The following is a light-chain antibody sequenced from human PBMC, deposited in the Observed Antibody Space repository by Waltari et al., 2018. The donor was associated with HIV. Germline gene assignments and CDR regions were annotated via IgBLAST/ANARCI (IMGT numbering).Light chain of an antibody. J-gene: IGLJ3*02. Sequence: TQPPSASGAPGQRVTLTCSAVTSNIASDSIYWYQQVPGTAPNLLILRGDQRPSGVPDRFSGSKSGASSSLAISGLQSDDEADYYCAAWTDIMSGWLFGGGTKLTVL. CDR2: RGD. V-gene: IGLV1-47*01. CDR1: TSNIASDS. CDR3: AAWTDIMSGWL.